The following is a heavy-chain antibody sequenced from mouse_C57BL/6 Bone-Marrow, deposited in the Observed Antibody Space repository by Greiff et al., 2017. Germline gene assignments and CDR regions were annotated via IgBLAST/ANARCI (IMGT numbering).Heavy chain of an antibody. V-gene: IGHV5-17*01. Sequence: EVKLVESGGGLVKPGGSLKLSCAASGFTFSDYGMHWVRQAPEKGLEWVAYISSGSSTIYYADTVKGRFTISRDNAKNTLFLQMTSLRSEDTAMYYCARLAAYYFDYWGQGTTLTVSS. CDR2: ISSGSSTI. J-gene: IGHJ2*01. D-gene: IGHD6-1*01. CDR3: ARLAAYYFDY. CDR1: GFTFSDYG.